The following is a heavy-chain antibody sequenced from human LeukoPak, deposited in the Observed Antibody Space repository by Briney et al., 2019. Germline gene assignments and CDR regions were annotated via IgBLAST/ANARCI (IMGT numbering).Heavy chain of an antibody. Sequence: ASVKVSCKASGYTFSGHYMHWVRQAPGQGLEWMGWINPNSGGTNYAQKFQGRVTMTRDTSISIAYMELSRLRSDDTAVYYCARVWPCSNGVCPDVFDYWGQGTLVTVSS. J-gene: IGHJ4*02. V-gene: IGHV1-2*02. D-gene: IGHD2-8*01. CDR1: GYTFSGHY. CDR3: ARVWPCSNGVCPDVFDY. CDR2: INPNSGGT.